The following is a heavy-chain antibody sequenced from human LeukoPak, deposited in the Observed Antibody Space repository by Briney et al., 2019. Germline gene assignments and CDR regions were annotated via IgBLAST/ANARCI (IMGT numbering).Heavy chain of an antibody. CDR2: INPNSGGT. D-gene: IGHD3-22*01. CDR3: ARGDYDSSGDDASDI. V-gene: IGHV1-2*04. CDR1: GYTFTGYY. J-gene: IGHJ3*02. Sequence: GASVKVSCKASGYTFTGYYMHWVRQAPGQGLEWMGWINPNSGGTNYAQKFQGWVTMTRDTSISTAYMELSRLRSDDTAVYYCARGDYDSSGDDASDIWGQGTMVTVSS.